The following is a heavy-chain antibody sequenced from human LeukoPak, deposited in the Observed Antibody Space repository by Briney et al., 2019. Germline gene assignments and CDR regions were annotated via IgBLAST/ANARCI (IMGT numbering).Heavy chain of an antibody. Sequence: SETLSLTCAVYGGSFSGYYWSWIRQPPGKGLERIGEINHSGSTNYNPSLKGRVTISVDTSKNQFSLKLSSVTAADTAVYYCARERSSWTWRGAFDIWGQGTMVTVSS. CDR1: GGSFSGYY. CDR2: INHSGST. V-gene: IGHV4-34*01. J-gene: IGHJ3*02. CDR3: ARERSSWTWRGAFDI. D-gene: IGHD6-13*01.